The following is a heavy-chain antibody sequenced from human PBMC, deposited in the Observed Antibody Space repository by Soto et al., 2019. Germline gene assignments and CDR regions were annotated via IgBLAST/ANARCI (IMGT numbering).Heavy chain of an antibody. CDR3: ARGPSWGLVEWLSTSGY. V-gene: IGHV1-69*01. Sequence: QVQLVQSGAEVKKPGSSVKVSCKASGGTFSSYAISWVRQAPGQGLEWMGGIIPIFGTANYAQKFQGRVTITADESTSTAYMELSSLRSEDTAVYYCARGPSWGLVEWLSTSGYWGQGTLVTVSS. D-gene: IGHD3-3*01. CDR2: IIPIFGTA. CDR1: GGTFSSYA. J-gene: IGHJ4*02.